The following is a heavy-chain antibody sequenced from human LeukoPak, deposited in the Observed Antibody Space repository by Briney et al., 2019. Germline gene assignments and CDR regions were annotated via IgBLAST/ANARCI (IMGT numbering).Heavy chain of an antibody. J-gene: IGHJ3*02. V-gene: IGHV3-23*01. CDR3: VRHYDDSRGPAAFDI. CDR1: GFTFSNYA. Sequence: GVSQRLFCVASGFTFSNYAKSGVRRAPGGGVEGLSSISATGDVTYYADSVRGRFTISRDNSKNTVYLQMNSLRAEDTALYYCVRHYDDSRGPAAFDIWGEGTMVTVSS. D-gene: IGHD3-22*01. CDR2: ISATGDVT.